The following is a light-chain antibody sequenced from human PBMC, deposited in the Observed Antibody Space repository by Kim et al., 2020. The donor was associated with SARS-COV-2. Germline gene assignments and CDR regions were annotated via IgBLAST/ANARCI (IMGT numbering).Light chain of an antibody. V-gene: IGKV4-1*01. CDR2: WAS. CDR1: QEVVERAEMKIY. J-gene: IGKJ4*01. Sequence: RTPMKCKSSQEVVERAEMKIYIAGYQQKTGQPPKLLIYWASTRESGVTDRLRGSGSETDFTLSISSLQGKDVTVYYCQQYYRTPPTFGGGTKLEI. CDR3: QQYYRTPPT.